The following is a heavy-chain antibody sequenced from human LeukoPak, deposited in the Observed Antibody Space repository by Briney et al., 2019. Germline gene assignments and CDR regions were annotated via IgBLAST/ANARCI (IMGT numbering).Heavy chain of an antibody. CDR3: ARRGPASDYYYKGGFDI. D-gene: IGHD3-22*01. CDR2: ISAYNGNT. J-gene: IGHJ3*02. V-gene: IGHV1-18*01. CDR1: GYTFTSYG. Sequence: GASVKVSCKASGYTFTSYGISWVRQAPGQGLEWMGWISAYNGNTNYAQKLQGRVTMTTDTSTSTAYMELRSLRADDTAVYYCARRGPASDYYYKGGFDIWGQGTMVTVSS.